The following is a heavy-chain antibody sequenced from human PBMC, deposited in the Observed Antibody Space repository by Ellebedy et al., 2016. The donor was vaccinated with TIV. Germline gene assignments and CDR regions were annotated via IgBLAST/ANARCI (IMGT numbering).Heavy chain of an antibody. CDR2: ISGSGGST. V-gene: IGHV3-23*01. CDR3: AKMTRGLSLVGYYYYYYMDV. CDR1: GFTFSSYA. Sequence: GESLKISXAASGFTFSSYAMSWVRQAPGKGLEWVSAISGSGGSTYYADSVKGRFTISRDNSKNTLYLQTNSLRAEDTAVYYCAKMTRGLSLVGYYYYYYMDVWGKGTTVTVSS. J-gene: IGHJ6*03.